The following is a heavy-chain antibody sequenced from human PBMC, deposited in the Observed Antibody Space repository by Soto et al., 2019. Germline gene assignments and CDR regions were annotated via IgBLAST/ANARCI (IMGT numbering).Heavy chain of an antibody. V-gene: IGHV4-59*01. J-gene: IGHJ5*02. CDR3: ARAGIGYCSGGSCYPDNNWFDP. Sequence: SETLSLTCTVSGGSISSYYWSWIRQPPGKGLEWIGYIYYSGSTNYNPSLKSRVTISVDTSKNQFSLKLSSVTAADTAVYYCARAGIGYCSGGSCYPDNNWFDPWGQGTLVTVSS. CDR2: IYYSGST. CDR1: GGSISSYY. D-gene: IGHD2-15*01.